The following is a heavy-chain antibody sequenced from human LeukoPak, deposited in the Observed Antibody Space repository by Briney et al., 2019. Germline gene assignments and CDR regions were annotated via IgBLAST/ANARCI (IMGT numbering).Heavy chain of an antibody. V-gene: IGHV3-23*01. J-gene: IGHJ4*02. Sequence: PGGSLRLSCAASGFTFSSYAMSWVRQAPGKGLEWVSAISGSGGSTYYADSVKGRFTISRDNAKNSLYLQMNSLRAEDTAVYYCARSERVPMVTDAFDYWGQGTLVTVSS. CDR1: GFTFSSYA. CDR2: ISGSGGST. CDR3: ARSERVPMVTDAFDY. D-gene: IGHD5-18*01.